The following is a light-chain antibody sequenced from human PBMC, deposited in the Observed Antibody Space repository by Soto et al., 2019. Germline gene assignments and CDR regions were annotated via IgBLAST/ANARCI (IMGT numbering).Light chain of an antibody. J-gene: IGKJ4*01. Sequence: EIVMTQSPATLSVSPGERATLSCRASQSVSSNFAWYQRKPGQAPRLLIYGASTRATGIPARFSGSGPGTEFTLTISNLQSEDFAVYYCQQYKNWPLTFGGGTKVEIK. CDR1: QSVSSN. V-gene: IGKV3-15*01. CDR3: QQYKNWPLT. CDR2: GAS.